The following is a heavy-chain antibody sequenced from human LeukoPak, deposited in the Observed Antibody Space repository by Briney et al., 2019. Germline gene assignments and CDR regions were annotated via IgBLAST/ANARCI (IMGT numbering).Heavy chain of an antibody. CDR1: GFTFDDYA. Sequence: TSRTLRLSCAASGFTFDDYAMHWVRQAPGKGLEWVSGISWNSGSIGYADSVKGRFTISRDNAKNSLYLQMNSLRAEDTALYYCASVRAEYFQHWGQGTLVTVSS. J-gene: IGHJ1*01. D-gene: IGHD3-10*01. CDR2: ISWNSGSI. CDR3: ASVRAEYFQH. V-gene: IGHV3-9*01.